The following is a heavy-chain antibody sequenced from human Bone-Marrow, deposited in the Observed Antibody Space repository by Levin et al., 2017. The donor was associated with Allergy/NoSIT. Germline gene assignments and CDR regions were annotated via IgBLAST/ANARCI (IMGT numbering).Heavy chain of an antibody. D-gene: IGHD4-17*01. CDR1: GGSISSAGYH. V-gene: IGHV4-31*03. CDR2: ISYRGST. Sequence: SQTLSLTCTVSGGSISSAGYHWTWIRQYPGKGLEWIGYISYRGSTYFNPSLKSRLTMSIDTSEQHFSLNLTSVSAADTAIYYCARLDGYSVDYWGQGALVTVSS. CDR3: ARLDGYSVDY. J-gene: IGHJ4*02.